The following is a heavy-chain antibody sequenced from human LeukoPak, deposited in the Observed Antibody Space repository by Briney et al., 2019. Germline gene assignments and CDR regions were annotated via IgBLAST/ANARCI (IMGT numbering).Heavy chain of an antibody. V-gene: IGHV4-59*01. J-gene: IGHJ4*02. D-gene: IGHD1-26*01. CDR1: GDSISYFY. CDR2: IYYSGST. CDR3: ARLALQEVGATQTYYLDY. Sequence: SETLSLTCSVSGDSISYFYWSWIRQAAGKGLEWIGSIYYSGSTYYNPSLKSRVTISVDTSKIQFSLKLSSVTAADTAVYYCARLALQEVGATQTYYLDYWGQGTLVTVSS.